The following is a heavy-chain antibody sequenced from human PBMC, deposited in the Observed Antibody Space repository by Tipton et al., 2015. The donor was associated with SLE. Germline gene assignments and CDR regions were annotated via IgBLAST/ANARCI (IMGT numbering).Heavy chain of an antibody. CDR3: ARGSSSGGNY. CDR1: GFTFSSYA. Sequence: SLRLSCAASGFTFSSYAMHWVRQAPGKGLEWVAVISYDGSNKYYADSVKGRFTISRDNSKNTLYLQMNSLRAEDTAVYYCARGSSSGGNYWGQGTLVTVSS. J-gene: IGHJ4*02. V-gene: IGHV3-30-3*01. D-gene: IGHD6-13*01. CDR2: ISYDGSNK.